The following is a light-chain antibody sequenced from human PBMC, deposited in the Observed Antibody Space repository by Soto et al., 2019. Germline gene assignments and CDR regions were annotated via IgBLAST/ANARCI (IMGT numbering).Light chain of an antibody. CDR2: AAS. Sequence: IPMSASVSYLLASVCDTVPITYRASQSISSYLAWYQQKPGKVPVLLIYAASRLKTGIPSRFSGSGAGTDFTLTISSLQPEDFATYYCQQYDSTLRTFGGGTKVDIK. V-gene: IGKV1-39*01. CDR1: QSISSY. J-gene: IGKJ4*02. CDR3: QQYDSTLRT.